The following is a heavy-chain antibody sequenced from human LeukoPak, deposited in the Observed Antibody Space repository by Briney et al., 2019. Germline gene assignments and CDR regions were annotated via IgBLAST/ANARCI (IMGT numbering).Heavy chain of an antibody. CDR1: GLTVSSNY. CDR2: IVGGGGTT. V-gene: IGHV3-23*01. CDR3: AKARLSTGWAYNDY. J-gene: IGHJ4*02. D-gene: IGHD6-19*01. Sequence: PGGSLRLSCAASGLTVSSNYMSWVRQAPGKGLEWVSAIVGGGGTTFYTDSVKGRFTISRDNAKNTVYLQMNSLRGEDTAVYYCAKARLSTGWAYNDYWGQGTLVTVSS.